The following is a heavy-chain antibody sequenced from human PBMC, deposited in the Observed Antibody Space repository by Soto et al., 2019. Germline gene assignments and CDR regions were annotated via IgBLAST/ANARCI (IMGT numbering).Heavy chain of an antibody. D-gene: IGHD6-13*01. CDR2: IYYSGST. CDR3: ARPRAAAGRGGWFDP. V-gene: IGHV4-59*08. CDR1: GGSIRDYY. J-gene: IGHJ5*02. Sequence: QVQLQESGPGLVKPSETLSLTCTVSGGSIRDYYWGWIRQTPGKGLEWIGNIYYSGSTNYNPSLKSRARISVNTSKNQYSLRLRSVTAADTDVYYCARPRAAAGRGGWFDPWGQGTQVTVSS.